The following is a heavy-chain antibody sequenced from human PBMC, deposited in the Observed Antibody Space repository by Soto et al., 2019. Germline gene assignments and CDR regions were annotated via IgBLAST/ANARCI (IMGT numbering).Heavy chain of an antibody. CDR3: TRASSLDLDF. Sequence: SLRLSCTTSRLTFDDYALTLFRQATGKGLAWVGFIRRHAYGGTTDYAASVKGRFTISRDDSKSIAYLQMNSLRTEDTSLYYCTRASSLDLDFWGQGALLTVSS. CDR2: IRRHAYGGTT. V-gene: IGHV3-49*03. CDR1: RLTFDDYA. J-gene: IGHJ4*02.